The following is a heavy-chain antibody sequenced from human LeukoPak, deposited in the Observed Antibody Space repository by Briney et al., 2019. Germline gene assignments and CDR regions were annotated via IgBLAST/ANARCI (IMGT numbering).Heavy chain of an antibody. CDR1: GYTFTGYY. CDR2: INPNSGGT. J-gene: IGHJ4*02. D-gene: IGHD3-10*01. Sequence: ASVKVSCKASGYTFTGYYMHWVRQAPGQGLEWMGWINPNSGGTNYAQKFQGRVTMTRDTSISTAYMELNRLRSDDTAVYYCARDPSPYGSGSLWPSRWGQGTLVTVSS. V-gene: IGHV1-2*02. CDR3: ARDPSPYGSGSLWPSR.